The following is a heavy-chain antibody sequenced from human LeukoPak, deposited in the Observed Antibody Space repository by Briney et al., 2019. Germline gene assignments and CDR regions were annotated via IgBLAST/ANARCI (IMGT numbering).Heavy chain of an antibody. CDR3: ARETVTTGGNWFDP. J-gene: IGHJ5*02. D-gene: IGHD4-17*01. CDR2: ISSSSSYI. V-gene: IGHV3-21*01. CDR1: GFTFSSYS. Sequence: GGSLSLSCAASGFTFSSYSMNWVRQAPGKGLEWVSSISSSSSYIYYADSVKGRFTISRDNAKNSLYLQMNSLRAEDTAVYYCARETVTTGGNWFDPWGQGTLVTVSS.